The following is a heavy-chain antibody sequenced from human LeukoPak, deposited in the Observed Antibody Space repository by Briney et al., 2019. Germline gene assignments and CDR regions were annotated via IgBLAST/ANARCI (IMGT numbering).Heavy chain of an antibody. CDR3: AKGQELDDGVFDS. CDR2: IRSNGDTT. D-gene: IGHD1-1*01. CDR1: GFTFSSLA. J-gene: IGHJ4*02. Sequence: GGSLRLSCTASGFTFSSLAMTWVRQAPGKGLEWVSTIRSNGDTTYNADSVKGRFTISRANSKNTLYLELNSLRAEDTATFYCAKGQELDDGVFDSWGQGTMVTVSS. V-gene: IGHV3-23*01.